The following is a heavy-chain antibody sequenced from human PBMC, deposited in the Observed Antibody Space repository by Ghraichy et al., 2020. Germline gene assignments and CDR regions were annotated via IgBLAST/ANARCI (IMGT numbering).Heavy chain of an antibody. CDR3: ARDSGSYWGGSAFDP. D-gene: IGHD1-26*01. Sequence: GGSLRLSCAASGFTFSSYWMHWVRQAPGKGLVWVSRSNSDRSSTSYADSVKGRFTISRDNAKNTLYLQMNSLRAEDTAVYYCARDSGSYWGGSAFDPWGQGTLVTVSS. V-gene: IGHV3-74*01. CDR1: GFTFSSYW. J-gene: IGHJ5*02. CDR2: SNSDRSST.